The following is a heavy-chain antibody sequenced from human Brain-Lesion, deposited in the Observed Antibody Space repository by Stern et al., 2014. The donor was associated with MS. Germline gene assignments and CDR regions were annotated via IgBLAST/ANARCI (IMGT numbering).Heavy chain of an antibody. CDR3: ARDITGSSAYFAY. V-gene: IGHV3-9*01. Sequence: QLVASGGDLVQPGRSLRLPCAAFGFPFDDYAMHWVRQAPGKGLEWVAGISRNSGTIGSAVPVKGRFTTSTDNASSSLYLQMNSLRPEDTALYYCARDITGSSAYFAYWGQGTLVTVSS. CDR1: GFPFDDYA. CDR2: ISRNSGTI. D-gene: IGHD1-14*01. J-gene: IGHJ4*02.